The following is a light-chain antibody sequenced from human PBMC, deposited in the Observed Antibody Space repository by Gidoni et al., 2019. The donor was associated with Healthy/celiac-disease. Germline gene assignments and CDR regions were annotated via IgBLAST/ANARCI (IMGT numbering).Light chain of an antibody. CDR2: GAS. CDR3: QQYGSSPRYT. V-gene: IGKV3-20*01. CDR1: QSVSSSY. J-gene: IGKJ2*01. Sequence: EIVFSQSPCTLSLSPGERATLSCRASQSVSSSYLAWYQQKPGQAPRLLIYGASSRATGIPDRFSGSGSGTDFTLTISRLEPEDFAVYYCQQYGSSPRYTFGQGTKLEIK.